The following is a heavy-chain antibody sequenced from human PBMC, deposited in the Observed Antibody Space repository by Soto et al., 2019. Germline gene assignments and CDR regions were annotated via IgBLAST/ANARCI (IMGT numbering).Heavy chain of an antibody. CDR3: ATDKVAFDM. J-gene: IGHJ3*02. Sequence: ASVKVSCKASGYIFTGYYIQWVRQAPGQGLEWMGWINTKTGGTKYAQKFQGRVTMTRDTSINTAYMEVSRLRSDDTAVYYCATDKVAFDMWGQGPMVTVSS. V-gene: IGHV1-2*02. D-gene: IGHD3-9*01. CDR1: GYIFTGYY. CDR2: INTKTGGT.